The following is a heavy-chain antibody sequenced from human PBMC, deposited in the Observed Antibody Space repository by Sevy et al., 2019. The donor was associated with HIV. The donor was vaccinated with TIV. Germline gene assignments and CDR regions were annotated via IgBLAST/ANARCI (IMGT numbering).Heavy chain of an antibody. CDR2: INPNRGGT. V-gene: IGHV1-2*02. CDR3: ARVWNSDYYDSSGPNWFDP. D-gene: IGHD3-22*01. CDR1: GYTFTGYS. Sequence: ASVKVSCKASGYTFTGYSMHWVRQAPGQGLEWMGWINPNRGGTNYAQKFQGRVTMTRDTSISTAYMELSRLRFDDTAVYYCARVWNSDYYDSSGPNWFDPWGQGTLVTVSS. J-gene: IGHJ5*02.